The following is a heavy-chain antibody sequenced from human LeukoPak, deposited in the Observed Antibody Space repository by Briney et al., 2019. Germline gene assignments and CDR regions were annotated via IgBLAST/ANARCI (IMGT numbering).Heavy chain of an antibody. V-gene: IGHV3-7*04. CDR3: ARVPGFDY. CDR1: GFTINNYW. CDR2: IKEDGSEK. Sequence: GGSLRLSCAASGFTINNYWMSWARQAPGKGLELVVNIKEDGSEKYYVDSVKGRFTTSRDNAKNSMYLQMNSLRVEDTAVYYCARVPGFDYWGQGTLVTVSS. J-gene: IGHJ4*02.